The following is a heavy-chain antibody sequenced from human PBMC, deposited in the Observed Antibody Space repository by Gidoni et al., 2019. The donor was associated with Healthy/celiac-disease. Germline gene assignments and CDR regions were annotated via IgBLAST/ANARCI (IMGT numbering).Heavy chain of an antibody. CDR2: INHSGST. CDR1: GGSFSGYY. J-gene: IGHJ5*02. V-gene: IGHV4-34*01. CDR3: ARGLRVDFSSTFNWFDP. D-gene: IGHD2-2*01. Sequence: QVQLQQWGAGLLKPSETLSLTCAVYGGSFSGYYWSWIRQPPGKGLEWIGEINHSGSTNYNPSLKSRVTISVDTSKNQFSLKLSSVTAADTAVYYCARGLRVDFSSTFNWFDPWGQGTLVTISS.